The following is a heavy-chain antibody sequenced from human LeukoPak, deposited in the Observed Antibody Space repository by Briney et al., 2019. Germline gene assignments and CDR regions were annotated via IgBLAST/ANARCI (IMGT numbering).Heavy chain of an antibody. D-gene: IGHD3-3*01. J-gene: IGHJ4*02. V-gene: IGHV4-59*12. Sequence: SETLSLTCTVSGGSISNYFWSWIRQPPGKGLECIGYIYYSDSTNYNPSLKSRVTISVDTSKNQFSLKLSSVTAADTAVCYCARDVLDFWSGYFPYFDYWGQGTLVTVSS. CDR1: GGSISNYF. CDR2: IYYSDST. CDR3: ARDVLDFWSGYFPYFDY.